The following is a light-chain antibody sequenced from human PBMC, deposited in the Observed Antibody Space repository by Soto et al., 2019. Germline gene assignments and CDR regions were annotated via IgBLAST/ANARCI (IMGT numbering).Light chain of an antibody. Sequence: IRMTQSPSSLSASTGDRVTITCRASQGISSYLAWYQQKPGKAPKLLIYAASTLQSGVPSRFSGSGSGTDFTLTISCLQSEDFATYYCQQYYSYHITFGQGTRLENK. J-gene: IGKJ5*01. CDR2: AAS. V-gene: IGKV1-8*01. CDR1: QGISSY. CDR3: QQYYSYHIT.